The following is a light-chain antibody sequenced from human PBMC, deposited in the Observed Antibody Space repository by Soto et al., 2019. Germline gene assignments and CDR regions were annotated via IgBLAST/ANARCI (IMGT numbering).Light chain of an antibody. V-gene: IGLV1-40*01. CDR3: TSYSRYRVLV. J-gene: IGLJ3*02. Sequence: QSVLTQPPSVSGAPGQRVTISCTGSSSNIGAPSDVHWYQQHPGKAPKLIIFEVSNRPSGVSDRFSGSNSGNTASLTISGLQAEDEADYYCTSYSRYRVLVFGGGTKVTVL. CDR2: EVS. CDR1: SSNIGAPSD.